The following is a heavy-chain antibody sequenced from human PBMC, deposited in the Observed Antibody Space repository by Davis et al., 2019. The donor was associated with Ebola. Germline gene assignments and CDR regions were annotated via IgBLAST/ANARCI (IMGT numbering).Heavy chain of an antibody. Sequence: GESLKISCVDSGISFSKYDMSWVRQAPGKGLDWVSRISSNGDRTYYADSVRGRFTISRDNSRNTLYLQMNSLRAEDTAVYFCATFNWYYMDVWGKGTRVTVSS. CDR3: ATFNWYYMDV. V-gene: IGHV3-23*01. J-gene: IGHJ6*03. D-gene: IGHD5-24*01. CDR2: ISSNGDRT. CDR1: GISFSKYD.